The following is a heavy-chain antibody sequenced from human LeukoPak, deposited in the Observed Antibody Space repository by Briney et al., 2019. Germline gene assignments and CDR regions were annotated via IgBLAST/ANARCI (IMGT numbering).Heavy chain of an antibody. D-gene: IGHD2-15*01. J-gene: IGHJ4*02. CDR2: IYYSGST. CDR3: AGGNSFDY. V-gene: IGHV4-39*07. Sequence: PSETLSLTCTVSGGSISSSSYYWGWTRQPPGKGLEWIGSIYYSGSTYYNPSLKSRVTISVDTSKNQFSLKLSSVTAADTAVYYCAGGNSFDYWGQGTLVTVSS. CDR1: GGSISSSSYY.